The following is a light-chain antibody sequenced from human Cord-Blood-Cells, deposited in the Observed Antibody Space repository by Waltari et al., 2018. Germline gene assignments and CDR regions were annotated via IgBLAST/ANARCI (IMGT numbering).Light chain of an antibody. CDR1: QSVSSN. J-gene: IGKJ2*01. CDR3: QQYNNWPYT. Sequence: EIVMTQSPATLSVSPGARATLSCRARQSVSSNLAGYQPEPGQAPRLLIYGASTRATGIPARFSGSGSGTEFTLTISSLQSEDFAVYYCQQYNNWPYTFGQGTKLEIK. V-gene: IGKV3-15*01. CDR2: GAS.